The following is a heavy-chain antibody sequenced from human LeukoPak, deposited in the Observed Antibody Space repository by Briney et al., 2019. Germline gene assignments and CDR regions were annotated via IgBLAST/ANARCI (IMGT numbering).Heavy chain of an antibody. CDR3: VRDGNDVMDY. Sequence: GASVKVSCKASGYTFTNYGISWVRQAPGQGLEWVGWISDHNDNAHYAQKLQDRVTMTRETSTSTVYMELRSLSSDDTAIYFCVRDGNDVMDYWGQGTLVTVSS. V-gene: IGHV1-18*01. CDR2: ISDHNDNA. J-gene: IGHJ4*02. D-gene: IGHD1-1*01. CDR1: GYTFTNYG.